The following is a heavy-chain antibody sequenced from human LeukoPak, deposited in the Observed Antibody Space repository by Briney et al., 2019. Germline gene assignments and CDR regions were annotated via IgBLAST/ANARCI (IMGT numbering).Heavy chain of an antibody. CDR2: ISGYNGNT. CDR1: GFTFALYG. CDR3: ASLKNYYDSSGYLVTDAFDI. D-gene: IGHD3-22*01. J-gene: IGHJ3*02. V-gene: IGHV1-18*01. Sequence: ASVKVSCKSSGFTFALYGVSWVRQAPGQGLEWMGWISGYNGNTNYAQKLQGRVTMTTDTSTSTAYMELRSLKSDDTAVYCCASLKNYYDSSGYLVTDAFDIWGQGTMVTVSS.